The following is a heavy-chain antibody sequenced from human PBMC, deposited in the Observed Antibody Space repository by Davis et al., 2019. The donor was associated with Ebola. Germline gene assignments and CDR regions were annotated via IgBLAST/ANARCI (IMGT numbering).Heavy chain of an antibody. Sequence: GESLKISCKGPGYIFTNYWIAWVRQMLGKGLEWMGSIDPSDSYTNYSPSFQGHVTISADKSISTASLQWNSLKASDTAMYYCARLKALDAFDIWGQGTMVTVSS. J-gene: IGHJ3*02. V-gene: IGHV5-10-1*01. CDR3: ARLKALDAFDI. CDR2: IDPSDSYT. CDR1: GYIFTNYW.